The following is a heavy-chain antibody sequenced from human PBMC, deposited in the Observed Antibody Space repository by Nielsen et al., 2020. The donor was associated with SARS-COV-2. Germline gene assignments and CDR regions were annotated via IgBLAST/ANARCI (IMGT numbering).Heavy chain of an antibody. D-gene: IGHD3-16*01. V-gene: IGHV3-11*05. CDR3: AREKGRRGICYFDY. J-gene: IGHJ4*02. CDR2: ISSSSSYT. Sequence: RQAPGKGLEWVSYISSSSSYTNYADSVKGRFTISRDNAKNSLYLQMNSLRAEDTAVYYCAREKGRRGICYFDYWGQGTLVTVSS.